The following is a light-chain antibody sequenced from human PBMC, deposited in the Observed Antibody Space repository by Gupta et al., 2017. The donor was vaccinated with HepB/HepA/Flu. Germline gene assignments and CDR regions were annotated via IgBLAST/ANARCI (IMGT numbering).Light chain of an antibody. CDR2: SNN. J-gene: IGLJ2*01. CDR3: AAWDDSRNGVV. V-gene: IGLV1-44*01. CDR1: SSNIGSNT. Sequence: QSVLTQQPSASGTPGQRVTISCSGSSSNIGSNTVNWYQQLPGTAPKLLIYSNNQRPSGVPDRFSGSKSGTSASLAISGLQSEDEADYYCAAWDDSRNGVVFGGGTKLTVL.